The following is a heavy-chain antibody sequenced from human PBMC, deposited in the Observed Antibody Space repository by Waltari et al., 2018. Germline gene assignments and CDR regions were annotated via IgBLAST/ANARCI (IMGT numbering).Heavy chain of an antibody. V-gene: IGHV4-61*01. CDR3: ARGYSSTWYGGDYYYGMDV. J-gene: IGHJ6*02. CDR2: MYYSGGT. CDR1: GGSVSSGSYS. D-gene: IGHD6-13*01. Sequence: QVQLQESGPGLVKPSETLSLTCTVSGGSVSSGSYSWSWIRQPPGKGLEWIGYMYYSGGTKYNPSLKSRVSISVDTSKNRISLKLTSVTTADTAVYYCARGYSSTWYGGDYYYGMDVWGQGTTVTVSS.